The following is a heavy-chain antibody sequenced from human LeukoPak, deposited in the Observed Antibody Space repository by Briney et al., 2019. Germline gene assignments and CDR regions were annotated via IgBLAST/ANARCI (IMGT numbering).Heavy chain of an antibody. V-gene: IGHV1-69*05. J-gene: IGHJ4*02. D-gene: IGHD6-13*01. CDR2: IIPIFGTA. CDR3: ARDGSSSNFDY. CDR1: GGTFSSYA. Sequence: SVKVSCKASGGTFSSYAISWVRQAPGQGLEWMGGIIPIFGTANYAQKFQGRVTITTDEYTSTAYMELSSLGCEDTAVYYCARDGSSSNFDYWGQGTLVTVSS.